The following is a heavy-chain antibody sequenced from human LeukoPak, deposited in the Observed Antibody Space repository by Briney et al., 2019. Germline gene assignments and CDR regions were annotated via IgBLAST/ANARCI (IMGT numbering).Heavy chain of an antibody. V-gene: IGHV1-18*01. CDR1: DYTFTNDG. CDR2: ICIFNGNR. Sequence: GASVKVSCKASDYTFTNDGISWVRQTAGRGLEWVGWICIFNGNREYARKFQGRVTMTADTSTSTAYMELRSLRSDDTAVYYCAIYSEVYCTSSSGFRGLDPWGQGTRVTVSS. D-gene: IGHD2-2*01. J-gene: IGHJ5*02. CDR3: AIYSEVYCTSSSGFRGLDP.